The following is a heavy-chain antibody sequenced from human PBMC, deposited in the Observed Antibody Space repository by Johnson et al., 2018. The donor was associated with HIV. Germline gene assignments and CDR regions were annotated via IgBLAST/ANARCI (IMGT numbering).Heavy chain of an antibody. J-gene: IGHJ3*02. Sequence: VQLVESGGDLVQPGGSLRLSCAASGFTVSSKYMAWVSQAPGQGLEWVSVIYSGESTYYADSVKDRFNISRDNSMNTLYLHLNSLRADDTAVYYCVRRPFGAAPGADAFDIWGQGTMVTVSS. CDR1: GFTVSSKY. V-gene: IGHV3-66*01. D-gene: IGHD6-13*01. CDR3: VRRPFGAAPGADAFDI. CDR2: IYSGEST.